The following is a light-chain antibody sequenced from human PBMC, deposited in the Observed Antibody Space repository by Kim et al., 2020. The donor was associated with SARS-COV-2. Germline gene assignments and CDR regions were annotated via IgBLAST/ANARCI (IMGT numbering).Light chain of an antibody. CDR1: SGHSDYA. Sequence: QLVLTQSPSASASLGASVKLTCTLSSGHSDYAIAWHQQHPDKGPRYLMKLNSDGSHSKGDGIPDRFSGSSSGAERYLTISSLQSEDEADYYCQTWATAIVFGGGTKVTVL. CDR2: LNSDGSH. V-gene: IGLV4-69*01. J-gene: IGLJ2*01. CDR3: QTWATAIV.